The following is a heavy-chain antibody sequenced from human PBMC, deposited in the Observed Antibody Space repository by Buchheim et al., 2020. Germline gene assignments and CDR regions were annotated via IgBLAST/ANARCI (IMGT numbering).Heavy chain of an antibody. V-gene: IGHV4-30-2*01. CDR1: GDSISSGDYS. Sequence: QLQLQESGSGLVKPSQTLSLTCAVSGDSISSGDYSWTWVWQPPGKGLEWIGFIYQSGSTYYDPSLGSRVTISVDRSKNQFSLKLSSVTAADTAVYYCARHLYSSSSSCFDPWGQG. CDR2: IYQSGST. J-gene: IGHJ5*02. D-gene: IGHD6-6*01. CDR3: ARHLYSSSSSCFDP.